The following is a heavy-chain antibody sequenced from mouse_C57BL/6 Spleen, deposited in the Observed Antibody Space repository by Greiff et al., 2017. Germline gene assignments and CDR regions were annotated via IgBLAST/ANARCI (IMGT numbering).Heavy chain of an antibody. V-gene: IGHV1-82*01. Sequence: QVQLQQSGPELVKPGASVKISCKASGYAFSSSWMTWVRQRPGKGLEWIGRIYPGDGDTNYNGKFKGKATLTADKSSSTVYMQLSSLTSEDSAVYFCARRGSNYVHAMDYWGQGTSVTVSS. CDR3: ARRGSNYVHAMDY. J-gene: IGHJ4*01. CDR2: IYPGDGDT. D-gene: IGHD2-5*01. CDR1: GYAFSSSW.